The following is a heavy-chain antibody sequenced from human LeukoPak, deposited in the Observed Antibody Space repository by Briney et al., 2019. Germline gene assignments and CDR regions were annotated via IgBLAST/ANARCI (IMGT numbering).Heavy chain of an antibody. CDR2: VTSRGGT. CDR3: ATTRPYGTTWAGAFED. Sequence: GGSLRLSCAASGFILSSHGMSWVRQAPGKRLEWVSTVTSRGGTDYTDSVKGRFIISRDNSKNTLLLQMNSLRAEDTAVNYCATTRPYGTTWAGAFEDWGQGTPVTVSS. CDR1: GFILSSHG. V-gene: IGHV3-23*01. D-gene: IGHD6-19*01. J-gene: IGHJ4*01.